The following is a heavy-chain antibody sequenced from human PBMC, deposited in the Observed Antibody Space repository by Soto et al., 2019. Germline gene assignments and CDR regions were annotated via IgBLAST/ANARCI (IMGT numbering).Heavy chain of an antibody. CDR1: GFAFTTNA. J-gene: IGHJ4*02. Sequence: EVQLLESGGGLVQPGGSLRLSCAASGFAFTTNAMSWVRQAPGKGLEWVSAISGSGGSTYYVDSVKGRFTISRDNSKNTLYLQMNSLRAEDTAVYYCARSLQGIIIDFDYWGQGTQVTVSS. CDR3: ARSLQGIIIDFDY. D-gene: IGHD3-16*02. V-gene: IGHV3-23*01. CDR2: ISGSGGST.